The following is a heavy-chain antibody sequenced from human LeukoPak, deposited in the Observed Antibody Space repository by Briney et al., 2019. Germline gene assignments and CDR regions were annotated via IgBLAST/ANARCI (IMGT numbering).Heavy chain of an antibody. D-gene: IGHD3-10*01. CDR1: GGSISGDYY. CDR2: IHYGGST. Sequence: SETLSLTCTVSGGSISGDYYWTWFRDPPGKRLEWTGFIHYGGSTNYNPSLKSRVTISVDTSKNQFSLKLTSVTAADTAVYYCARDLSLSMVRGIIISGFDPWGQGTLVTVSS. CDR3: ARDLSLSMVRGIIISGFDP. J-gene: IGHJ5*02. V-gene: IGHV4-61*08.